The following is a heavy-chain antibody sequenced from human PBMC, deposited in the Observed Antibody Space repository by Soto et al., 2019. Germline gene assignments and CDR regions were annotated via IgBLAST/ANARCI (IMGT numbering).Heavy chain of an antibody. CDR2: IYYSWST. V-gene: IGHV4-31*02. J-gene: IGHJ4*02. CDR3: ARGALEILSSSWYGFFDY. Sequence: SLPLTWTVSGASISSGGYYWGWNRQETGMALEWLGYIYYSWSTYYNPSLKSRVTISVDTSKNQFSLKLSSVTAADTAVYYCARGALEILSSSWYGFFDYWGQGTLVTVYS. D-gene: IGHD6-13*01. CDR1: GASISSGGYY.